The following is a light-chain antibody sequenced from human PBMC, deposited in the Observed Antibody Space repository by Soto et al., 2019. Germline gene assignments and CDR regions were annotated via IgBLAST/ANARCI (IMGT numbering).Light chain of an antibody. J-gene: IGKJ2*01. Sequence: AIQMTQSPSSLSASVGDRVIITCRSSQGIGNDLGLYQQKPGKAPKLLIYAASRLESGVPSRFSGSGSGTDFTLTISSLQPEDFATYYCLQDYNRPYTFGQGSRLEIK. CDR1: QGIGND. V-gene: IGKV1-6*01. CDR2: AAS. CDR3: LQDYNRPYT.